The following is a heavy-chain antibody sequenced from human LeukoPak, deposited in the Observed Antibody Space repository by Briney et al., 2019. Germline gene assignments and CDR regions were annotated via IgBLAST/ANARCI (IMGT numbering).Heavy chain of an antibody. CDR3: AKCGGRIAVAGIPPDY. CDR1: GFTFSSYA. J-gene: IGHJ4*02. V-gene: IGHV3-23*01. D-gene: IGHD6-19*01. Sequence: PGGFLRLSCAASGFTFSSYAMSWVRQAPGKGLEWVSAISGSGGSTYYADSVKGRFTISRDNFKNTLYLQMNSLRAEDTAVYYCAKCGGRIAVAGIPPDYWGQGALVTVSS. CDR2: ISGSGGST.